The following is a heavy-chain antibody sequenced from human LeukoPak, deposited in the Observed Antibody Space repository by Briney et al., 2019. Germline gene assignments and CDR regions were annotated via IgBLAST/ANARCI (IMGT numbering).Heavy chain of an antibody. CDR1: GGTFSSYA. D-gene: IGHD3-9*01. V-gene: IGHV1-69*05. CDR2: IIPIFGTA. J-gene: IGHJ4*02. Sequence: SVKVSCKASGGTFSSYAISWVRQAPGQGLEWMGGIIPIFGTANYAQKFQGRVTMTRDMSTSTVYMELSSLRSEDTAVYYCAREYYDILTGFDYWGQGTLVTVSS. CDR3: AREYYDILTGFDY.